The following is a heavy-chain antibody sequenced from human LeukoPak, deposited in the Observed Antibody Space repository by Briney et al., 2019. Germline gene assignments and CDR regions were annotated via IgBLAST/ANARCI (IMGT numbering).Heavy chain of an antibody. J-gene: IGHJ4*02. CDR1: GFSLTTNGVG. CDR2: IYWYDEK. Sequence: SGPTLVKPTQTLTLTCTFSGFSLTTNGVGVGWIRQPPGKALEGLALIYWYDEKRYSPSLRTRLTITKDTSKSQVVLTLTNMDPVDTATYYCAYVYFYNSGGYSRAFDYWGQGTLVTVSS. D-gene: IGHD3-22*01. V-gene: IGHV2-5*01. CDR3: AYVYFYNSGGYSRAFDY.